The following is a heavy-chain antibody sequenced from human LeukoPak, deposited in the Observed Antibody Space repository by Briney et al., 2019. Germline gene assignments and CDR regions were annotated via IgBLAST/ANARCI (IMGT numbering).Heavy chain of an antibody. CDR2: IRYDGSNK. V-gene: IGHV3-30*02. CDR3: ARVLSGRGSLYSYYYYMDV. D-gene: IGHD3-10*01. Sequence: GGSLRLSCAASGFTFSSYGMHWVRQAPGKGLEWVAFIRYDGSNKYYADSVKGRFTISRDNSKNTLYLQMNSLRAEDTAVYYCARVLSGRGSLYSYYYYMDVWGKGTTVTISS. CDR1: GFTFSSYG. J-gene: IGHJ6*03.